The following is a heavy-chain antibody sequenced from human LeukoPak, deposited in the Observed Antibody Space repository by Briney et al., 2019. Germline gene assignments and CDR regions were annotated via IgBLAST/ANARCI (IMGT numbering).Heavy chain of an antibody. Sequence: GGSLRLSCAASGFTFSSYGMHWVRQAPGKGLEWVAFIRYDGSNKYYADSVKGRFTISRDNSKNTLCLQMNSLRAEDTAVYYCAKGGREGYCSSTSCRPFDYWGQGTLVTVS. D-gene: IGHD2-2*01. V-gene: IGHV3-30*02. J-gene: IGHJ4*02. CDR3: AKGGREGYCSSTSCRPFDY. CDR2: IRYDGSNK. CDR1: GFTFSSYG.